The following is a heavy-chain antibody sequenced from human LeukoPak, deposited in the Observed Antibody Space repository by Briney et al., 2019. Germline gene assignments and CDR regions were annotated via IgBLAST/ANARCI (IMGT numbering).Heavy chain of an antibody. V-gene: IGHV4-39*07. CDR3: ARHGHYDSSGYYYY. J-gene: IGHJ4*02. CDR2: IYYSGST. Sequence: SETLSLTCTVSGGSISSSSYYWGWIRQPPGKGLEWIGSIYYSGSTYYNPSLKSRVTISVDTSKNQFSLKLSSVTAADTAVYYCARHGHYDSSGYYYYWGQGTLVTVSS. D-gene: IGHD3-22*01. CDR1: GGSISSSSYY.